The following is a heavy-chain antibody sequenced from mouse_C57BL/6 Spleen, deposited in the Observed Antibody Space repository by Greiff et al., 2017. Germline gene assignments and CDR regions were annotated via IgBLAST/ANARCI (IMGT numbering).Heavy chain of an antibody. V-gene: IGHV1-64*01. CDR1: GYTFTSYW. Sequence: QVQLQQPGAELVKPGASVKLSCKASGYTFTSYWMHWVKQRPGQGLEWIGMIHPNSGSTNNNEKYKSKATLTLDKSSSTAYMQLSSLTAEDSAVYYCARRDYTWYAYWGQGTLVTVSA. D-gene: IGHD2-4*01. CDR3: ARRDYTWYAY. J-gene: IGHJ3*01. CDR2: IHPNSGST.